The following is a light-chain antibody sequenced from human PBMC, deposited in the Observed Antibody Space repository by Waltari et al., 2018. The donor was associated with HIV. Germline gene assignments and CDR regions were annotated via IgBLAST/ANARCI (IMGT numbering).Light chain of an antibody. CDR2: AAS. V-gene: IGKV1-12*01. CDR3: QQAHAFPLT. J-gene: IGKJ4*01. CDR1: QVIDWR. Sequence: DIQMTQSPSSLSASVGDRVTITCRASQVIDWRLTWYQQTPGKAPKSLSYAASSLQSGVPSRFSGSGSGTDFTLTITSLQPEDFATYYCQQAHAFPLTFGGGTKVEI.